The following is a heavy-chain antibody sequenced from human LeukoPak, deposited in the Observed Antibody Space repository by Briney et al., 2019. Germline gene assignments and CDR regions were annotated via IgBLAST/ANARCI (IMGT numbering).Heavy chain of an antibody. D-gene: IGHD3-10*01. CDR2: MNPNSGNT. V-gene: IGHV1-8*03. J-gene: IGHJ6*03. Sequence: ASVKVSCKASGYTFTSYDINWVRQATGQGLEWMGWMNPNSGNTGYAQKFQGRVTITRNTSISTAYMELSSLRSEDTAVYYCARGVGSGSYYRKDDYYYMDVWGKGTTVTVSS. CDR1: GYTFTSYD. CDR3: ARGVGSGSYYRKDDYYYMDV.